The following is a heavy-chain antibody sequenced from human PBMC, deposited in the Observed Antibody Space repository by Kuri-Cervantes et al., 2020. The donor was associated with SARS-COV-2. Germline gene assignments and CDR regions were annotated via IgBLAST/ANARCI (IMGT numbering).Heavy chain of an antibody. D-gene: IGHD5-24*01. J-gene: IGHJ4*02. V-gene: IGHV4-4*02. CDR3: ASLLLWQQFAH. Sequence: SETLSLTCDVSGDSMNNGNWWTWVRQTPGKGLEWIGEIYHNGNTNYNPSLKSRGTISVDESKNQFSLKLNSVTAADTAVYYCASLLLWQQFAHWGQGILVTVSS. CDR2: IYHNGNT. CDR1: GDSMNNGNW.